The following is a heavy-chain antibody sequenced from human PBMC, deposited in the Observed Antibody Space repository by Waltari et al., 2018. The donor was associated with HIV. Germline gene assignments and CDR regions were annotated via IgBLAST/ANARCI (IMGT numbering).Heavy chain of an antibody. CDR3: ARAPIFGESLYFDY. CDR2: ISSSSSYI. CDR1: GFTFSSYS. V-gene: IGHV3-21*01. Sequence: EVQLVESGGGLVKPGGSLRLSCAASGFTFSSYSMNWVRQAPGKGLEWVSSISSSSSYIYYADSVKGRFTISRDNAKNSLYLQMNSLRAEDTAVYYCARAPIFGESLYFDYWGQGTLVTVSS. D-gene: IGHD3-3*01. J-gene: IGHJ4*02.